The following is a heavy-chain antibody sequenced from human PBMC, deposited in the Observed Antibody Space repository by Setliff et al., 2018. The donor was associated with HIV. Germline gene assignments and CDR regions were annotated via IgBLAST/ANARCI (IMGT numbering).Heavy chain of an antibody. CDR2: INAGNGNT. CDR3: ARPVGAMGFDP. D-gene: IGHD1-26*01. CDR1: GYTFTSYA. V-gene: IGHV1-3*01. Sequence: ASVKVSCKASGYTFTSYAMHWVRQAPGQRLEWMGWINAGNGNTKYSRKLQGRVTFTRDTFASTAYMELSSLRSEDTAVYYCARPVGAMGFDPWGQGTLVTVSS. J-gene: IGHJ5*02.